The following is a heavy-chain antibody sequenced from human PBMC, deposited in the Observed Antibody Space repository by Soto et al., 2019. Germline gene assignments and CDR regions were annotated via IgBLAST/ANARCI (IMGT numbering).Heavy chain of an antibody. Sequence: PGESLKISCKGSGYSFTSYWISWVRQMPGKGLEWMGRIDPSDSYTNYSPSFQGHVTISADKSISTAYLQWSSLKASDTAMYYCARRPDYGDYDGAFDIWGQGTMVTVSS. D-gene: IGHD4-17*01. CDR2: IDPSDSYT. V-gene: IGHV5-10-1*01. CDR1: GYSFTSYW. CDR3: ARRPDYGDYDGAFDI. J-gene: IGHJ3*02.